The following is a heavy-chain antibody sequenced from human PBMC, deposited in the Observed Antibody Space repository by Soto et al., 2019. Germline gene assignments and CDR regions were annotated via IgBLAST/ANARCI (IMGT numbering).Heavy chain of an antibody. D-gene: IGHD3-22*01. V-gene: IGHV3-23*01. J-gene: IGHJ4*02. Sequence: SLRLSCAASGFTFSSYAMSWVRQAPGKGLEWVSAISGSGGSTYYADSVKGRFTISRDNSKNTLYLQMNSLRAEDTAVYYCAKGNYYDSSGQIDYWGQGTLVTVS. CDR3: AKGNYYDSSGQIDY. CDR1: GFTFSSYA. CDR2: ISGSGGST.